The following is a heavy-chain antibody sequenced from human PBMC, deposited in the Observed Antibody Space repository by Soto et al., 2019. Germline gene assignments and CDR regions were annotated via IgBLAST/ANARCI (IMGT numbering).Heavy chain of an antibody. J-gene: IGHJ6*02. D-gene: IGHD2-21*02. Sequence: QITLKESGPTLVKPTQTLTLTCTFSGLSLSTTGVGVGWIRQPPGKALEWLALIYWDDDKRYRPSLKRRLTITKDTSKNQMVLTMTNMDPVDTATYYCVQSRCGGDCLQSYSSHSYYGLDVWGQGTTVTVSS. CDR3: VQSRCGGDCLQSYSSHSYYGLDV. CDR1: GLSLSTTGVG. V-gene: IGHV2-5*02. CDR2: IYWDDDK.